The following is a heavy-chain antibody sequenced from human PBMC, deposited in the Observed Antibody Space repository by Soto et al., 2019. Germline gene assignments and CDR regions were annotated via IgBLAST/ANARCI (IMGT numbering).Heavy chain of an antibody. D-gene: IGHD2-15*01. CDR3: ARDLVYEYCSGGSCYYYYYMDV. CDR1: GFTFSSYG. CDR2: IWYDGSNK. V-gene: IGHV3-33*01. Sequence: QVQLVESGGGVVQPGRSLRLSCAASGFTFSSYGMHWVRQAPGKGLEWVAVIWYDGSNKYYADSVQGRFTISRDNSKNTLYLQMNSLRAEDTAVYYCARDLVYEYCSGGSCYYYYYMDVWGKGTTVTVSS. J-gene: IGHJ6*03.